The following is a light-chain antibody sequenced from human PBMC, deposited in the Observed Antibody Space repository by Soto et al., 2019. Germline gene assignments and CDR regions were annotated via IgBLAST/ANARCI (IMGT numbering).Light chain of an antibody. CDR1: QSVNSY. CDR3: QQRSNWPPWT. V-gene: IGKV3-11*01. Sequence: EIVLTQSPATLSLSPGERATVSCRASQSVNSYLAWYQHKPGQAPRLLIYDASNRATGLPARFSVSGSGTDFTLTISSLEPEDFAVYYCQQRSNWPPWTFGQGTKLEI. CDR2: DAS. J-gene: IGKJ2*02.